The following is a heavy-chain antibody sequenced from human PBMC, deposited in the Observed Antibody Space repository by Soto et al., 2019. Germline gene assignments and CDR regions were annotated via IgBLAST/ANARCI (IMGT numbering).Heavy chain of an antibody. CDR1: GFTFSSYS. CDR3: ARTLGYCSSTSCPSSL. CDR2: ISSSSSYI. Sequence: PGGSLRLSCAASGFTFSSYSMNWVRQAPGKGLEWVSSISSSSSYIYYADSVKGRFTISRDNAKNSLYLQMNSLRAEDTAVYYCARTLGYCSSTSCPSSLWGQGTLVTVSS. V-gene: IGHV3-21*01. D-gene: IGHD2-2*01. J-gene: IGHJ4*02.